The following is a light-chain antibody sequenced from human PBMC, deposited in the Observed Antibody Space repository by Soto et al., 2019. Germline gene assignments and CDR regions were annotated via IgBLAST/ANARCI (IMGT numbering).Light chain of an antibody. CDR1: SSDVGGYNY. V-gene: IGLV2-14*03. Sequence: QSALTQPASVSGSPGQSITISCTGTSSDVGGYNYVSWYQQHPGKAPKLMIYEVSNRPSGVSHRFSGSKSANTASLTISGLQAEDEADYYCSSYTSSRTVLFGGGTKLTVL. J-gene: IGLJ2*01. CDR2: EVS. CDR3: SSYTSSRTVL.